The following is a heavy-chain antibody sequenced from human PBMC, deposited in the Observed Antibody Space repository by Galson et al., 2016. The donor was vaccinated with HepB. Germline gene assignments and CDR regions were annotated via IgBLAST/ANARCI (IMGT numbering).Heavy chain of an antibody. CDR2: ISTYNGNT. CDR3: ARDRYCSSNSCYSLRYYLNYGMDV. D-gene: IGHD2-2*01. CDR1: GYTFSTYG. J-gene: IGHJ6*02. Sequence: SVKVSCKASGYTFSTYGISWVRQAPGQGLEWMGWISTYNGNTEYAQKLQGRVTMATETSTSTAYMELRSLRSDDTAVYYCARDRYCSSNSCYSLRYYLNYGMDVWGQGTAVTVSS. V-gene: IGHV1-18*01.